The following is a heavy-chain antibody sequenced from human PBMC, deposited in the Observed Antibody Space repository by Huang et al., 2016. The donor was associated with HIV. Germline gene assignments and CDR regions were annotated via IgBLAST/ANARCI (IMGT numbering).Heavy chain of an antibody. CDR3: VRDQGRLAVGGIDNWFDP. V-gene: IGHV4-59*02. J-gene: IGHJ5*02. D-gene: IGHD6-19*01. CDR2: VYDSGTT. Sequence: GPGLVKPSETLSLSCTVSGDSVSSHYWGWIRHPPGKGLEWIGTVYDSGTTKYNPRLKRRITISVDTSKNGFSLNITSVSAADTAMYFCVRDQGRLAVGGIDNWFDPWGQGALVTVSS. CDR1: GDSVSSHY.